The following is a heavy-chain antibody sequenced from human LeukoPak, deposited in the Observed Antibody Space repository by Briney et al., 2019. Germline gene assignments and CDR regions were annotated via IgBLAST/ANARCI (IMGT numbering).Heavy chain of an antibody. CDR1: GGSFSGYY. V-gene: IGHV4-34*09. D-gene: IGHD6-13*01. Sequence: SETLSLTCAVYGGSFSGYYWSWIRQPPGKGLEWIGYIYYSGSTYYNPSLKSRVTISVDTSKNQFSLKLSSVTAADTAVYYCARGRYSSSWAPDYWGQGTLVTVSS. CDR2: IYYSGST. CDR3: ARGRYSSSWAPDY. J-gene: IGHJ4*02.